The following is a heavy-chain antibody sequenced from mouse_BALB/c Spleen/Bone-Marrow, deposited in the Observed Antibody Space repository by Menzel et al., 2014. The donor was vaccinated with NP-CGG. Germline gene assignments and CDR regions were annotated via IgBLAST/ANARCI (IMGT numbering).Heavy chain of an antibody. CDR1: GFNIKDTY. D-gene: IGHD1-1*01. V-gene: IGHV14-3*02. CDR3: ASYYYGSSLFAY. J-gene: IGHJ3*01. CDR2: IDPANDNT. Sequence: VQLKHSGAELVKPGASVKLSCTASGFNIKDTYMHWVKQRPEQGLEWIGRIDPANDNTKYDPKFQGKATITADTSSNTAYLQLSSLTSEDTAVYYCASYYYGSSLFAYWGQGTLVTVSA.